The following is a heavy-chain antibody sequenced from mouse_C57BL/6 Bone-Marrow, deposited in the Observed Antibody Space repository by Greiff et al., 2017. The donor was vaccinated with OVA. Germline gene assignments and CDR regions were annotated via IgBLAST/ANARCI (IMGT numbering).Heavy chain of an antibody. D-gene: IGHD2-2*01. CDR1: GFNIKDDY. CDR2: IDPENGDT. CDR3: TTYGYYRYFDV. J-gene: IGHJ1*03. V-gene: IGHV14-4*01. Sequence: VQLQQSGAELVRPGASVKLSCTASGFNIKDDYMHWVKQRPEQGLEWIGWIDPENGDTEYASKFQGKATITADTSSNTAYLQLSSLTSEDTAVYYCTTYGYYRYFDVWGTGTTVTVSS.